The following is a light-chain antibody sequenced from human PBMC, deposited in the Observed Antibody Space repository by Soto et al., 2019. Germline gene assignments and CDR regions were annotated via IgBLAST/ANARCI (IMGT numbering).Light chain of an antibody. CDR3: QQYNNWPPLT. CDR2: ATS. V-gene: IGKV3-15*01. J-gene: IGKJ4*02. CDR1: QSVGNN. Sequence: EIVVTQSPATLSVSPGEIATLSCRASQSVGNNFAWYQQKPGQAPRLLIFATSTRATGVPARFSGSVCGTEFTLTISSLQAEHFAVYYCQQYNNWPPLTFGGGTQVEIK.